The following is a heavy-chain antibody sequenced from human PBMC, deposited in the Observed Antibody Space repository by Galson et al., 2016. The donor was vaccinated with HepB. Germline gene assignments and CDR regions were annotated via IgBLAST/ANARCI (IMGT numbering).Heavy chain of an antibody. CDR3: ARGRVLVPVASYYHYGMDV. CDR1: GYTFTSYD. V-gene: IGHV1-8*01. Sequence: SVKVSCKASGYTFTSYDINWVRQATGQGLEWMGWVNPESGNAGYAEKFQARVTMTRNTSISTAYMELSSLRSEDTAVYYCARGRVLVPVASYYHYGMDVWGQGTTVTASS. J-gene: IGHJ6*02. D-gene: IGHD2-2*01. CDR2: VNPESGNA.